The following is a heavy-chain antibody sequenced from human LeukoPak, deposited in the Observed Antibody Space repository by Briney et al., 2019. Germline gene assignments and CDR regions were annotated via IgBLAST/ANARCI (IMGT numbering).Heavy chain of an antibody. J-gene: IGHJ4*02. CDR1: GGSISSSNW. CDR3: ASRWVLTGEPY. V-gene: IGHV4-4*02. D-gene: IGHD7-27*01. Sequence: PSETLSLTCAVSGGSISSSNWWSWVRQPPGKGLEWIGEISQSGSTNYNPSLKSRVTISVDKSKNQFSLKLTSVTAADTAVYYCASRWVLTGEPYWGQGTLVTVSS. CDR2: ISQSGST.